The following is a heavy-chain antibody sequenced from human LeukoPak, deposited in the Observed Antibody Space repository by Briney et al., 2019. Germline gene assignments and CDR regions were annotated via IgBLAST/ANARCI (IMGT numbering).Heavy chain of an antibody. CDR1: GFTFSSYA. Sequence: PGRSLRLSCAASGFTFSSYAMHWVRQAPGKGLEWVAVISYDGSNKYYADSVKGRFTISRDNSKNTLYLQMNSLRAEDTAVYYCAGGAPKGHYYDSSGYWGQGTLVTVSS. CDR2: ISYDGSNK. V-gene: IGHV3-30-3*01. CDR3: AGGAPKGHYYDSSGY. D-gene: IGHD3-22*01. J-gene: IGHJ4*02.